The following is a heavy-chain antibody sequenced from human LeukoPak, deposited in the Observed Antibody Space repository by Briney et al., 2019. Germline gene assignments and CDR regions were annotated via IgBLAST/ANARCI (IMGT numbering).Heavy chain of an antibody. Sequence: PAGSLRLSCAASGFTFSSCAMSWVCQAPGRGLEWVSTVSASDGGTYYADSVKGRFTISRDISKNTLYLQMNSLRAEDTAVYYCAKASGEWLLSPFDYWGQGTLVTVSS. J-gene: IGHJ4*02. CDR3: AKASGEWLLSPFDY. V-gene: IGHV3-23*01. CDR2: VSASDGGT. D-gene: IGHD3-3*01. CDR1: GFTFSSCA.